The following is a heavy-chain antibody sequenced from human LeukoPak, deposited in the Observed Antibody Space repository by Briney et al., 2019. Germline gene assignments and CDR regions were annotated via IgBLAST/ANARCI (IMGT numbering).Heavy chain of an antibody. CDR3: ARDRPDIVVVPAAAGGATTNPGRDV. CDR2: IWYDGSNK. D-gene: IGHD2-2*01. V-gene: IGHV3-33*01. Sequence: GGSLRLSCAASGFTFSGYGMHWVRQAPGKGLEWVAVIWYDGSNKYYADSVKGRFTISRDNSKNTLYLQMNSLRAEDTAVYYCARDRPDIVVVPAAAGGATTNPGRDVGGKGTTVPVPS. CDR1: GFTFSGYG. J-gene: IGHJ6*04.